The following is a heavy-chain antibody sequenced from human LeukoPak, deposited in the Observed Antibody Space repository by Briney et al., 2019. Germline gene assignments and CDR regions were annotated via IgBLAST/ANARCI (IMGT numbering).Heavy chain of an antibody. CDR3: ARGRRYFDWLLRYNWFDP. CDR2: INYSGST. V-gene: IGHV4-59*12. D-gene: IGHD3-9*01. Sequence: SETLSLTCTISGASISSFYWSWIRQPPGKGLEWIGSINYSGSTNYNPSLKSRVTISVDTSKNQFSLKLSSVTAADTAVYYCARGRRYFDWLLRYNWFDPCGQGTLVTVSS. CDR1: GASISSFY. J-gene: IGHJ5*02.